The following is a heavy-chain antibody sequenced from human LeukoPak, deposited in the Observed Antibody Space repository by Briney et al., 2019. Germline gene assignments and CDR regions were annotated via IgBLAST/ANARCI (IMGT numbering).Heavy chain of an antibody. CDR1: GFTFSSYG. J-gene: IGHJ6*03. V-gene: IGHV3-30*02. D-gene: IGHD4-17*01. CDR2: IRYDGSNK. CDR3: AKTYGDYAFSYYMDV. Sequence: GGSLRLSCAASGFTFSSYGMHWVRQAPGKGLEWVAFIRYDGSNKYYADSVKGRFTISRDNSKDTLYLQMNSLRAEDTAVYYCAKTYGDYAFSYYMDVWGKGTTVTVSS.